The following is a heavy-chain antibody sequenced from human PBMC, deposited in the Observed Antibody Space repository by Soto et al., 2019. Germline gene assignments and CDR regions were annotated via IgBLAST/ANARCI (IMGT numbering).Heavy chain of an antibody. CDR1: GGSFSGYY. J-gene: IGHJ5*02. CDR2: INHSGST. V-gene: IGHV4-34*01. Sequence: PSETLSLTCAVYGGSFSGYYWSWIRQPPGKGLEWIGEINHSGSTNYNPSLKSRVTISVDTSKNQFSLKLSSVAAADTAVYYCARGKALTIQLWLRGYNWFDPWGQGTLVTVSS. D-gene: IGHD5-18*01. CDR3: ARGKALTIQLWLRGYNWFDP.